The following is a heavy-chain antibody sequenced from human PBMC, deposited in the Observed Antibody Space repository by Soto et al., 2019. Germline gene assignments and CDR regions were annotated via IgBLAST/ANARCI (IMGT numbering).Heavy chain of an antibody. V-gene: IGHV3-23*01. CDR1: GFTFSSYA. Sequence: EVQLLESGGGLVQPGGSLRLSCAASGFTFSSYAMSWVRQAPGKGLEWVSAISGSGGSTYYADSVKGRFTISRDNSKNPLYLQMKSLRAEDTAVYYCAKDSQSVAATYYFDYWGQGTLVTVSS. J-gene: IGHJ4*02. CDR3: AKDSQSVAATYYFDY. CDR2: ISGSGGST. D-gene: IGHD2-15*01.